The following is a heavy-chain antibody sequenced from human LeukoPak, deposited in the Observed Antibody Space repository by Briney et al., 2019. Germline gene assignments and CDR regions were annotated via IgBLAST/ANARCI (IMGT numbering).Heavy chain of an antibody. Sequence: GGSLRLSCTASGFTFGDHGMRWVSQARGKGREWVGFIRSKAYGAPTKSAASVKGRFTISRDDSKSIAYLQMNSLKTEDTAVYYCTRDPYGSGNTLDYWGQGTLVTVSS. CDR3: TRDPYGSGNTLDY. V-gene: IGHV3-49*04. D-gene: IGHD3-10*01. CDR1: GFTFGDHG. CDR2: IRSKAYGAPT. J-gene: IGHJ4*02.